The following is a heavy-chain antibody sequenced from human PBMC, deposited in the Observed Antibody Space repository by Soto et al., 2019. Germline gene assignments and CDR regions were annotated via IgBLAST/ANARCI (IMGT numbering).Heavy chain of an antibody. CDR3: ARGRDGDY. J-gene: IGHJ4*02. CDR2: ISAHNGNT. V-gene: IGHV1-18*01. D-gene: IGHD6-6*01. CDR1: GYTFTTYG. Sequence: QVHLVQSGAEVKKPGASVKVSCKGSGYTFTTYGITWVRQAPGQGLEWMGWISAHNGNTNYAQKLQGRVTVTRETSTSTAYMELRSLGSDDTAVYYCARGRDGDYWGQGALVTVSS.